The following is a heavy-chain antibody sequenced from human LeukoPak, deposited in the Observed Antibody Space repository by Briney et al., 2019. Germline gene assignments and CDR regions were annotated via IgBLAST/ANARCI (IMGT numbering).Heavy chain of an antibody. J-gene: IGHJ5*02. CDR1: GGSISSYY. Sequence: SETLSLTCTVSGGSISSYYWSWIRQPPGKGLEWIGYIYYSGSTSYNPSLKSRVTMSVDTSKKQISLKVRSVTAADTAVYYRARTTEDCSSTSCYQYWFDPWGQGTLVTVSS. CDR2: IYYSGST. V-gene: IGHV4-59*01. D-gene: IGHD2-2*01. CDR3: ARTTEDCSSTSCYQYWFDP.